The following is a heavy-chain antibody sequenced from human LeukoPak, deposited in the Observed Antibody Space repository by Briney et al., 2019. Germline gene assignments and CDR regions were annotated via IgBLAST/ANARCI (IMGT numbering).Heavy chain of an antibody. D-gene: IGHD6-13*01. CDR2: VYHSGNT. CDR1: GFSIGSAYH. Sequence: PSETLSLTCSVSGFSIGSAYHWAWIRQPPGGGLEWIAGVYHSGNTYYNPSLKSRVLISADTSKNQFSLNLISVTAADTAVYYCARDRDSSTTYTSYYFDSWGQGTLVTVSS. V-gene: IGHV4-38-2*02. CDR3: ARDRDSSTTYTSYYFDS. J-gene: IGHJ4*02.